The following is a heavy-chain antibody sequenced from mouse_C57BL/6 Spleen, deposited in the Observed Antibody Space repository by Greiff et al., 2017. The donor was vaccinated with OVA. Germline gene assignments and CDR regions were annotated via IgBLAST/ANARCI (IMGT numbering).Heavy chain of an antibody. D-gene: IGHD1-1*01. V-gene: IGHV1-64*01. CDR1: GYTFTSYW. J-gene: IGHJ2*01. CDR2: IHPNSGST. Sequence: QVQLQQPGAELVKPGASVKLSCKASGYTFTSYWMHWVKQRPGQGLEWIGMIHPNSGSTNYNEKFKSKATLTVDKSSSTAYMQLSSLTSEDSAVDYCARWGYYGSSYEDYWGQGTTLTVSS. CDR3: ARWGYYGSSYEDY.